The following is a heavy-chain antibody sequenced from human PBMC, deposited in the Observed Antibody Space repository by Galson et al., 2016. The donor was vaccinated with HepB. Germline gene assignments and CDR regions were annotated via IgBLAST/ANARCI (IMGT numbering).Heavy chain of an antibody. CDR2: ISAGSGNT. CDR3: ARDLIGNMDV. V-gene: IGHV1-3*01. J-gene: IGHJ6*02. D-gene: IGHD3-16*02. Sequence: VKVSCKASGYTFTDYDMHWVRQSPGQRLEWLGYISAGSGNTKYSQKFEDRLTVSRDTSARTHYMELSSLSSNDTAVYYCARDLIGNMDVWGQGTTVTVSS. CDR1: GYTFTDYD.